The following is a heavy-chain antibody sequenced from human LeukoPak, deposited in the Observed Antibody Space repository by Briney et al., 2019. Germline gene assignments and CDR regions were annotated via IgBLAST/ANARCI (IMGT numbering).Heavy chain of an antibody. Sequence: PGGSPRLSCAASGFTFSSYGMHWVRQAPGKGLEWVAVISYDGSNKYYADSVKGRFTISRDNSKNTLYLQMNSLRAEDTAVYYCAKLQDYWGQGTLVTVSS. CDR1: GFTFSSYG. CDR3: AKLQDY. V-gene: IGHV3-30*18. D-gene: IGHD1-1*01. J-gene: IGHJ4*02. CDR2: ISYDGSNK.